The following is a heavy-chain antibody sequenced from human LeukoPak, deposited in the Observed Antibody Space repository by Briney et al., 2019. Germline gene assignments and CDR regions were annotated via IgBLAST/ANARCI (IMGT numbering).Heavy chain of an antibody. J-gene: IGHJ5*02. CDR1: GFTFSNSG. CDR3: AKDYKNWNGVSWFDP. V-gene: IGHV3-30*18. D-gene: IGHD3-3*01. CDR2: ISSDGSSK. Sequence: GGSLRLSCAAAGFTFSNSGMHWVRQTPGKGLEWVAVISSDGSSKYYADSVKGRFTTSRDNSKNTLYLQMNSLRVEDTAVYYCAKDYKNWNGVSWFDPWGQGTLVTVSS.